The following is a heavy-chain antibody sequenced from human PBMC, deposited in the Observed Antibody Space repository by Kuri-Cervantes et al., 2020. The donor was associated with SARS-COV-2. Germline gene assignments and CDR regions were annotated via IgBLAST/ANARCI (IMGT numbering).Heavy chain of an antibody. CDR1: GFNFRSYW. CDR2: IKPDGSDT. J-gene: IGHJ4*02. D-gene: IGHD5-18*01. V-gene: IGHV3-7*05. Sequence: GGSLRLSCAASGFNFRSYWMSWVRQAPGKGLEWVAKIKPDGSDTFYGDSLKGRCTISKDNTKNSLYLQMDSLRVEDTAVYYCARLRPPSGYSYEPYVDYWGQGTLVTVSS. CDR3: ARLRPPSGYSYEPYVDY.